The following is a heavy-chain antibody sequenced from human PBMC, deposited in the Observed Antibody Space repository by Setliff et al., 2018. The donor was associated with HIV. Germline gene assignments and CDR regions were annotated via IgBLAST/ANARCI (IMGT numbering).Heavy chain of an antibody. CDR2: IYTSGSS. CDR1: GGSISSGSYY. V-gene: IGHV4-61*09. CDR3: ARAGAIPSWAVSGLSYYYYMDV. D-gene: IGHD6-19*01. J-gene: IGHJ6*03. Sequence: SETLSLTCTVSGGSISSGSYYWSWIRQPAGKGLEWIGHIYTSGSSNYNPSLKSRVTISVDTSKNHFSLKLTSVTAADTAVYYCARAGAIPSWAVSGLSYYYYMDVWGKGTTVTVSS.